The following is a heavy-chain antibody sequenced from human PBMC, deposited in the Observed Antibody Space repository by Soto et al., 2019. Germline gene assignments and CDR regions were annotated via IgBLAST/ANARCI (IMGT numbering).Heavy chain of an antibody. J-gene: IGHJ4*02. D-gene: IGHD2-15*01. Sequence: PSETLSLTCTVSGGSISSSSYYWGWIRQPPGKGLEWIGSIYYSGSTYYNPSRKSRVTISVDTSKNQFSLKLSSVTAEDTAVYYCAISCRGATCQTFFDYWGQGALVTVSS. V-gene: IGHV4-39*07. CDR1: GGSISSSSYY. CDR2: IYYSGST. CDR3: AISCRGATCQTFFDY.